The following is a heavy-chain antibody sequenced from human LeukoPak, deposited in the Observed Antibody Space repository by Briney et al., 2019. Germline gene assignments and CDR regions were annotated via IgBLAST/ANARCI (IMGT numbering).Heavy chain of an antibody. CDR2: IFYSGTT. V-gene: IGHV4-59*01. J-gene: IGHJ4*02. Sequence: SETLSLTCTVSGGSINSYYWSWLRRPPGKGLEWIGYIFYSGTTNYNPSLKSRVTISVDTSQNQFSLKLSSVTAADTAVYYCARGGTVVNGFDYWGRGTLVTVS. D-gene: IGHD4-23*01. CDR1: GGSINSYY. CDR3: ARGGTVVNGFDY.